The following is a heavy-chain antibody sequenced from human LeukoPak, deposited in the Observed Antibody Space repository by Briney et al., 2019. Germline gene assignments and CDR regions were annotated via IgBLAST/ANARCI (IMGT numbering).Heavy chain of an antibody. CDR3: ARVYYSSSYDYWYFDL. Sequence: SETLSLTCTVSGGSISSSSYYWGWIRQPPGKGLEWIGEINHSGSTNYNPSLKSRVTISVDTSKNQFSLKLSSVTAADTAVYYCARVYYSSSYDYWYFDLWGRGTLVTVSS. D-gene: IGHD6-13*01. V-gene: IGHV4-39*07. J-gene: IGHJ2*01. CDR1: GGSISSSSYY. CDR2: INHSGST.